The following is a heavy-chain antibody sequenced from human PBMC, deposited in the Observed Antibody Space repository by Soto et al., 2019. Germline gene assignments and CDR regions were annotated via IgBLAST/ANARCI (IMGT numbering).Heavy chain of an antibody. V-gene: IGHV3-23*01. Sequence: EVHLLESGGGLVQPGGSLRLSCAASGFTFSKFAMAWVRKAPGKGLEWVSGVTGRGTSAFYAESVKGRFTVSRDNSENRLSLQMSSLRDEDTAVYYCAKARLELRPSSFDHWGQGALVTVSS. D-gene: IGHD1-7*01. CDR1: GFTFSKFA. CDR2: VTGRGTSA. J-gene: IGHJ4*02. CDR3: AKARLELRPSSFDH.